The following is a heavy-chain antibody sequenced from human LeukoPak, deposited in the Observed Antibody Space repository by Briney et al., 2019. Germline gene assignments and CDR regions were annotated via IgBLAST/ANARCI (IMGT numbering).Heavy chain of an antibody. CDR1: GFTFNTYA. D-gene: IGHD6-6*01. CDR3: ARHRSSWLIDY. Sequence: GGSLRLSCAASGFTFNTYAMSWVRQAPWERLQWVSGISDSGGNTYYADSVRGRFTISRDNSKNTLYLQMNSLRAEDTAVYYCARHRSSWLIDYRGQGTLVTVSS. CDR2: ISDSGGNT. V-gene: IGHV3-23*01. J-gene: IGHJ4*02.